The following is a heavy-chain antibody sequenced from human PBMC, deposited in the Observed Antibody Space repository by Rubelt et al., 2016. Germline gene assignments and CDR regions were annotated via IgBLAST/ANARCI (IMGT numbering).Heavy chain of an antibody. J-gene: IGHJ4*02. D-gene: IGHD3-22*01. CDR2: IRSKVNSYAT. Sequence: GLEWVGRIRSKVNSYATAYAASVKDRFTISRDDSKNTAYLQMNSLRVEDTAMYYCTRNYSDSGGYYEGAHWGQGTLVTVSS. CDR3: TRNYSDSGGYYEGAH. V-gene: IGHV3-73*01.